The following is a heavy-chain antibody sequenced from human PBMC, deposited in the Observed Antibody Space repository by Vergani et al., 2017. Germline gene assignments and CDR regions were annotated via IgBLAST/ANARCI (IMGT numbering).Heavy chain of an antibody. Sequence: QVQLVESGGGVVQPGRSLRLSCAASGFTFSSYAMHWVRQAPGKGLEWVAVISYDGSNKYYADSVKGRFTISRDNSKNTLYLQMNSLRAEETAVYYCARDGYYYDSSGYYPDYWGQGTLVTVSS. J-gene: IGHJ4*02. V-gene: IGHV3-30-3*01. D-gene: IGHD3-22*01. CDR1: GFTFSSYA. CDR3: ARDGYYYDSSGYYPDY. CDR2: ISYDGSNK.